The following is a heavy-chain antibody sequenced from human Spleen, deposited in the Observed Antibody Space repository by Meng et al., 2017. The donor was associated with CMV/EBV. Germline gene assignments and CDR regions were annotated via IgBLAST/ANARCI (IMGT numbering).Heavy chain of an antibody. CDR3: ARGPHDYGRPFDY. Sequence: ASVKVSCKASGYSFTNFYIHWVRQAPGQGLEWMGWINPNSGGTNYAQKFQGRVTITRNTSISTAYMELSSLRSEDTAVYYCARGPHDYGRPFDYWGQGTLVTVSS. V-gene: IGHV1-8*03. CDR2: INPNSGGT. CDR1: GYSFTNFY. J-gene: IGHJ4*02. D-gene: IGHD4-17*01.